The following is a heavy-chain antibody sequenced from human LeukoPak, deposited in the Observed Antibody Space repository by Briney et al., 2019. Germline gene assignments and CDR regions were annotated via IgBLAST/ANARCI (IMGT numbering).Heavy chain of an antibody. CDR2: ISSSGSTI. J-gene: IGHJ3*02. Sequence: GGSLRLSCAASGFTFSSYEMNWVRQAPGKGLEWVSYISSSGSTIYYADSVKGRFTISRDNAENSLYLQMNSLRAEDTAVYYCARDNPDEDDYGDYGLDPAAFDIWGQGTMVTVSS. D-gene: IGHD4-17*01. V-gene: IGHV3-48*03. CDR3: ARDNPDEDDYGDYGLDPAAFDI. CDR1: GFTFSSYE.